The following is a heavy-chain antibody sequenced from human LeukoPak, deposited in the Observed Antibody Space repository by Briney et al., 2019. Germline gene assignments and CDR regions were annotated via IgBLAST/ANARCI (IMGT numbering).Heavy chain of an antibody. Sequence: SETLSLTCTVSGGSISSYYWSWIRQPPGKGLEWIGYIYYSGSTNYNPSLKSRITISVDTSKNQFSLKLSSVTAADTAVYYCARGDDYFDYWGQGTLVTVSS. CDR1: GGSISSYY. CDR2: IYYSGST. CDR3: ARGDDYFDY. V-gene: IGHV4-59*01. J-gene: IGHJ4*02.